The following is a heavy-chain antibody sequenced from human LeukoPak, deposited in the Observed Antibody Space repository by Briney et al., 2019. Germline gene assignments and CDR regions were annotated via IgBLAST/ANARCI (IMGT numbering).Heavy chain of an antibody. Sequence: SETLSLTCTVSGGPMSPYHWGWIRQPPGKGLEWTGYIYYSGSTNYNPSLKGRVTISVDTSKNQFSLKLSSVTAADTAVYYCARGLDYYGSGSPNWFDPWGQGTLVTVSS. D-gene: IGHD3-10*01. CDR3: ARGLDYYGSGSPNWFDP. CDR1: GGPMSPYH. CDR2: IYYSGST. J-gene: IGHJ5*02. V-gene: IGHV4-59*12.